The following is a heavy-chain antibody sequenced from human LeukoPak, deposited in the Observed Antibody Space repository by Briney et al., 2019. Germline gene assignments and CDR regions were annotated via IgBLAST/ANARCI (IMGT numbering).Heavy chain of an antibody. Sequence: SETLSLTCTVPGGSISSSNYYWGWSRPPPGKGLEWIVSTYYTVTTYYNPSLKSRVTILVDTSKNQFSLKLTSVAAADTAVYYCTREGYDGSGYYLDYWSQGMLVTVSS. D-gene: IGHD3-22*01. J-gene: IGHJ4*02. CDR1: GGSISSSNYY. CDR2: TYYTVTT. CDR3: TREGYDGSGYYLDY. V-gene: IGHV4-39*07.